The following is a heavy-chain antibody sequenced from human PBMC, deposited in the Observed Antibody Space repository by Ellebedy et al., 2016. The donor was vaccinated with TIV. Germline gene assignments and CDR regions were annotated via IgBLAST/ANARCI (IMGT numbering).Heavy chain of an antibody. CDR3: ARAGGFSDFVVLDVAPRWFDP. CDR2: INVGGNT. CDR1: GASFSDYY. Sequence: MPGGSLRLSCAVYGASFSDYYWTWIRQTPGMGLEWIGEINVGGNTHYTPSLKSLLTLSADTAKNHFPLKLSPVTAADTAVYYCARAGGFSDFVVLDVAPRWFDPWGQGILVTVFS. J-gene: IGHJ5*02. V-gene: IGHV4-34*01. D-gene: IGHD2-21*01.